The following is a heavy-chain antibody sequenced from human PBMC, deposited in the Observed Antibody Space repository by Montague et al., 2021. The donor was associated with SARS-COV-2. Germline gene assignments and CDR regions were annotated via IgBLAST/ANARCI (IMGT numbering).Heavy chain of an antibody. CDR2: VFYTGST. J-gene: IGHJ3*01. CDR3: ASLLGSGWTDAFDF. Sequence: SETLSLTCVISGDSFNTNHWTWIRQPPGKGLEWVGHVFYTGSTKYNPSLESRVTISIDTSKNQFALRLNSVSAADTAIYYCASLLGSGWTDAFDFWGQGTMVTVSS. V-gene: IGHV4-59*12. D-gene: IGHD6-19*01. CDR1: GDSFNTNH.